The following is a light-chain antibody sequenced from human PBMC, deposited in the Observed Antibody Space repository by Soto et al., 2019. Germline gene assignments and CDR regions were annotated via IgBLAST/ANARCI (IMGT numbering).Light chain of an antibody. CDR2: GAS. J-gene: IGKJ4*01. V-gene: IGKV3-20*01. Sequence: EIVLTQSPSTLSLSPGERATLSCRASQSVRSSFLAWYQQKPGQAPRLLIYGASSRATGIPDRFSGSGSGTDFTLTISRLEPEDFAVYSCQQYSSSPLTFGGGTKVDIK. CDR3: QQYSSSPLT. CDR1: QSVRSSF.